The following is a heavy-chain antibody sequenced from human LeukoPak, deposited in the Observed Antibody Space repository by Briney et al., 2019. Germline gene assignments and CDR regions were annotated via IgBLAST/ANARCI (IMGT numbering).Heavy chain of an antibody. CDR1: GGSISSIIYY. Sequence: SETLSLTCTVSGGSISSIIYYWGWVRQPPGKALEWIGSIYYSGSTYYNPSFKSRVTISVDTSKKQFSLKLSSVTAADTAVYYCARHSGGGYYYYYMDVWGKGTTVTVS. V-gene: IGHV4-39*01. D-gene: IGHD2-15*01. J-gene: IGHJ6*03. CDR3: ARHSGGGYYYYYMDV. CDR2: IYYSGST.